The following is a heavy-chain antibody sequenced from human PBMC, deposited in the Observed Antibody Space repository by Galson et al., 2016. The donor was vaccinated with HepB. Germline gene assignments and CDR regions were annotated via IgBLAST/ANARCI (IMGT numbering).Heavy chain of an antibody. CDR3: GRDVTYNYESAADVYSG. J-gene: IGHJ4*02. CDR2: ISPYSNYL. CDR1: GFTFSDYY. V-gene: IGHV3-11*06. D-gene: IGHD3-22*01. Sequence: CLRLSCAASGFTFSDYYMSWIRQAPGKGLEWVSYISPYSNYLNYADSVRDRFTISRDNAKNSLYLQFNSLRAEDTAVYYCGRDVTYNYESAADVYSGWGQGTRVTVSS.